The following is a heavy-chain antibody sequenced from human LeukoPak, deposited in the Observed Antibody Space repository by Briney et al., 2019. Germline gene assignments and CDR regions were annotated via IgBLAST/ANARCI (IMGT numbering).Heavy chain of an antibody. CDR1: GFTFSSYS. Sequence: PGGSLRLSCAASGFTFSSYSMNWVRQAPGKGLEWVSSISSSSSYIYYADSVKGRFTISRDNAKNSLYLQMNSLRAEDTAVYYCASMKYYDFWSGYYPLIDYWGQGTLVTVSS. J-gene: IGHJ4*02. CDR2: ISSSSSYI. D-gene: IGHD3-3*01. V-gene: IGHV3-21*01. CDR3: ASMKYYDFWSGYYPLIDY.